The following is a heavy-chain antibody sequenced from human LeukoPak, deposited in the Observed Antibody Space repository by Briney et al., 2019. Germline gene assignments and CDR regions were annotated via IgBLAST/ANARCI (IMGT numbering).Heavy chain of an antibody. CDR2: IYYSGST. Sequence: SETLSLTCTVSGGSISSYYWSWIRQPPGKGLEWIGYIYYSGSTNYNPSLKSRVTISVDTSKNQFSLKLSSVTAADTAVYYCARLRSVFQYYFDYWGQGTLVTVSS. CDR3: ARLRSVFQYYFDY. V-gene: IGHV4-59*12. CDR1: GGSISSYY. D-gene: IGHD2-21*01. J-gene: IGHJ4*02.